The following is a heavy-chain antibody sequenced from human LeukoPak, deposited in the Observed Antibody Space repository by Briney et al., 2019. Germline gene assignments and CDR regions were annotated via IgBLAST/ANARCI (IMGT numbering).Heavy chain of an antibody. V-gene: IGHV1-8*01. CDR2: MNPNSGNT. CDR3: ARDLAGSYYRAAYNWFDP. CDR1: GFTFTSHD. J-gene: IGHJ5*02. D-gene: IGHD3-10*01. Sequence: ASVKVSCKASGFTFTSHDFNWVRQATGQGLEWMGWMNPNSGNTGYAQKFQGRVTMTRDTSTSTVYMELSSLRSGDTAVYYCARDLAGSYYRAAYNWFDPWGQGTLVTVSS.